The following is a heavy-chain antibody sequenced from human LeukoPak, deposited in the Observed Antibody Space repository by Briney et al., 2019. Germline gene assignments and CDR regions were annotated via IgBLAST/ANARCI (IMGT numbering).Heavy chain of an antibody. CDR1: GGSISSGGYY. J-gene: IGHJ4*02. D-gene: IGHD5-12*01. CDR2: IYYSGST. V-gene: IGHV4-31*03. CDR3: AVASVATIDY. Sequence: SQTLSLTCTVSGGSISSGGYYWSWIRQHPGKGLEWIRYIYYSGSTYYNPSLKSRVTISVDTSKNQFSLKLSSVTAADTAVYYCAVASVATIDYWGQGTLVTVSS.